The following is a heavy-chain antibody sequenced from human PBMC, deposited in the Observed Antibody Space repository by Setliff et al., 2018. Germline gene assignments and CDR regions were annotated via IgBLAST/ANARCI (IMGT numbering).Heavy chain of an antibody. Sequence: LSLTCTVSGGSITNYYWSWIRQPPGKGLEWIGYMYYSGSTNYNPSLKSRVTISIDTSKNQFSLKLSSVTAADTAVYYCARHVGSRSRGYNYYYYYMDVWGKGTTVTVSS. D-gene: IGHD3-10*01. V-gene: IGHV4-59*08. J-gene: IGHJ6*03. CDR1: GGSITNYY. CDR3: ARHVGSRSRGYNYYYYYMDV. CDR2: MYYSGST.